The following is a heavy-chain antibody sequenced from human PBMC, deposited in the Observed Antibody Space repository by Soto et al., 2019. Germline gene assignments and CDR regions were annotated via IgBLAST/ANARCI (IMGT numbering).Heavy chain of an antibody. V-gene: IGHV1-69*08. J-gene: IGHJ5*02. CDR3: AGDPDSHYNDSHASSYP. D-gene: IGHD3-22*01. CDR1: GGTFSTYT. CDR2: IIPIIGII. Sequence: QVQLVQSGAEVKKPGSSVKVSCKASGGTFSTYTITWVRQAPGQGLEWMGRIIPIIGIINYAQKFQGRVTITADKFTGTAYRERTRLRSDDTAVYYCAGDPDSHYNDSHASSYPWGQGTLVTVSS.